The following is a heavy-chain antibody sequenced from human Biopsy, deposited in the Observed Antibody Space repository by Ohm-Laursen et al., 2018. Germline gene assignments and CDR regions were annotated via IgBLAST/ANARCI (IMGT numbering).Heavy chain of an antibody. CDR3: ARDRWPHVTLLGLVVFDF. D-gene: IGHD3-3*01. CDR1: GYTFTSYG. CDR2: INTENGNT. V-gene: IGHV1-18*01. Sequence: ASVKVSCKASGYTFTSYGISWVRQAPGQGLEWMGWINTENGNTIYAQNLQGRVTMTADTSTSTAYMEVTSLRSDDTAVYYCARDRWPHVTLLGLVVFDFWGQGTLVIVSS. J-gene: IGHJ4*02.